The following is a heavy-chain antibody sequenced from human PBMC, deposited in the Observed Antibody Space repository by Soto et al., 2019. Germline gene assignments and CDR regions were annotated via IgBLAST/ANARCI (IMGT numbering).Heavy chain of an antibody. CDR2: INPSGGRT. J-gene: IGHJ2*01. CDR3: ARDLSSYSSGWYDL. V-gene: IGHV1-46*01. Sequence: ASVKVSCKASGYTFTNDYIHWVRQAPGQGLEWMGIINPSGGRTNYAQKFQGRVTMTRDTSTSTVYLELTSLRSEDTAVYYCARDLSSYSSGWYDLWGRGTLVTVSS. D-gene: IGHD6-19*01. CDR1: GYTFTNDY.